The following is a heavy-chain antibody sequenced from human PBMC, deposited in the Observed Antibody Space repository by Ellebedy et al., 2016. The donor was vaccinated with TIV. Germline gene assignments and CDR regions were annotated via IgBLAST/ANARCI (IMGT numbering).Heavy chain of an antibody. D-gene: IGHD6-19*01. CDR3: ARSSGWYHERDGRFDY. Sequence: AASVKVSCKVSGYTFTSYGISWVRQAPGQGLEWMGWISAYNGNTHYAQKLQGRVTMTTDTSTSTAYMELRSLRSDDTAVYYCARSSGWYHERDGRFDYWGQGTLVTVSS. CDR1: GYTFTSYG. CDR2: ISAYNGNT. V-gene: IGHV1-18*01. J-gene: IGHJ4*02.